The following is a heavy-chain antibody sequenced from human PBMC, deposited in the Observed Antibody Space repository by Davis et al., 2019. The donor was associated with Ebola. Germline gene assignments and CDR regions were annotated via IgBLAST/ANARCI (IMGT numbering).Heavy chain of an antibody. V-gene: IGHV3-33*01. Sequence: GESLKISCAASGFTFSSYGMHWVRQAPGKGLEWVAVIWYDGSNKYYADSVKGRFTISRDKSKNTLYLQMNSLRAEDTAVYYCAREAYYYDSSGYYSHFDYWGQGTLVTVSS. J-gene: IGHJ4*02. CDR1: GFTFSSYG. CDR3: AREAYYYDSSGYYSHFDY. CDR2: IWYDGSNK. D-gene: IGHD3-22*01.